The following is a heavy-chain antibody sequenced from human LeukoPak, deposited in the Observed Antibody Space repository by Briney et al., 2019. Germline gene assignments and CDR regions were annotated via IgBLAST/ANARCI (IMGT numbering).Heavy chain of an antibody. CDR3: ARALWFGDAFDI. D-gene: IGHD3-10*01. CDR2: MNPNSGNT. J-gene: IGHJ3*02. Sequence: GASVKVSCKASGYTFTSYDINWVRQATGQGLEWMGWMNPNSGNTGYAQKFQGRVTITRNTSISTAYMELSSLRSEDTTVYYCARALWFGDAFDIWGQGTMVTVSS. CDR1: GYTFTSYD. V-gene: IGHV1-8*03.